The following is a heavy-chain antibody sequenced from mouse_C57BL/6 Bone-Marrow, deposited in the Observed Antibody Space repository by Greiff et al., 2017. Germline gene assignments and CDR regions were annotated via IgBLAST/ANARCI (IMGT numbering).Heavy chain of an antibody. Sequence: EVKLMESGGGLVQPGGSLKLSCAASGFTFSDYYMYWVRQTPEKRLEWVAYISNGGGSTYYPDTVKGRFTISRDNAKNTLYLQMSRLKSEDTAMYYCARHPPGVPYAMDYWGQGTSVTVSS. CDR1: GFTFSDYY. V-gene: IGHV5-12*01. CDR2: ISNGGGST. J-gene: IGHJ4*01. CDR3: ARHPPGVPYAMDY.